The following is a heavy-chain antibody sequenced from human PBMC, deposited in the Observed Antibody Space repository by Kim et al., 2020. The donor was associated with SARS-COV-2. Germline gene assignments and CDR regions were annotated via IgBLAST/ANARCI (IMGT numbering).Heavy chain of an antibody. J-gene: IGHJ6*02. D-gene: IGHD1-26*01. CDR2: IIPILGIA. Sequence: SVKVSCKASGGTFSSYTISWVRQAPGQGLEWMGRIIPILGIANYAQKFQGRVTITADKSTSTAYMELSSLRSEDTAVYYCARDRPYSGSYYYYGMDVWAKGPRSPSP. CDR3: ARDRPYSGSYYYYGMDV. V-gene: IGHV1-69*04. CDR1: GGTFSSYT.